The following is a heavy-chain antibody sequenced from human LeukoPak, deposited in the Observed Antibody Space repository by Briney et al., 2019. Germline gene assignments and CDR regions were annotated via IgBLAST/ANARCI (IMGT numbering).Heavy chain of an antibody. Sequence: SETLSLTCTVSGGSISSSSYYWGWIRQPPGKGLEWIGSIYYSGSTYYNPSLKSRVTISVDTSKNQFSLKLSSVTAADTAVYYCARLRRGGYNYYYYYYMDVWGKGTTVTVSS. CDR3: ARLRRGGYNYYYYYYMDV. V-gene: IGHV4-39*01. CDR2: IYYSGST. J-gene: IGHJ6*03. CDR1: GGSISSSSYY. D-gene: IGHD5-24*01.